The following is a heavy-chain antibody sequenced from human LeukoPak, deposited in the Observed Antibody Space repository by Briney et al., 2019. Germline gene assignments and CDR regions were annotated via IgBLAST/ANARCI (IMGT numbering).Heavy chain of an antibody. V-gene: IGHV3-9*01. CDR1: GFTFDDYA. Sequence: GGSLTLSCAASGFTFDDYAMHWVRQGPRKGKGLVSGVSWNSGNMAYADSVMGRFTISRDNAKNSLYLQMNSLRAEATALYYCAKDRWFTTVRGVAPDYWGEGTLVTVSS. CDR3: AKDRWFTTVRGVAPDY. J-gene: IGHJ4*02. CDR2: VSWNSGNM. D-gene: IGHD3-10*01.